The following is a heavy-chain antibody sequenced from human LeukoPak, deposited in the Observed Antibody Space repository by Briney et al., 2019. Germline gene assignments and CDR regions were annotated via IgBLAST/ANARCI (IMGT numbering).Heavy chain of an antibody. CDR2: ISAYNGNT. V-gene: IGHV1-18*01. CDR3: ARDRRYSSSSNSYYYYGMDV. CDR1: GYTFTSYG. D-gene: IGHD6-6*01. J-gene: IGHJ6*02. Sequence: ASVKVSCKASGYTFTSYGISWVRQAPGQGLEWIGWISAYNGNTNYAQKLQGRVTMTTDTSTSTAYIELRSLRSDDTAVYYCARDRRYSSSSNSYYYYGMDVWGQGTTVTVFS.